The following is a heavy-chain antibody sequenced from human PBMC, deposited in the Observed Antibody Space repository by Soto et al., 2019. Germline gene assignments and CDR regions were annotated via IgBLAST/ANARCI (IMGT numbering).Heavy chain of an antibody. CDR1: GFNFSNYA. CDR3: AREYYYDSSAPPRY. Sequence: GALSLSCAASGFNFSNYAMSRVRQAPGKGLEWVSSIRGSGGSTQYADSVKGRFTISRDNAKNSLYLQMNSLRAEDTAVYYCAREYYYDSSAPPRYWGQGTLVTVSS. D-gene: IGHD3-22*01. J-gene: IGHJ4*02. V-gene: IGHV3-23*01. CDR2: IRGSGGST.